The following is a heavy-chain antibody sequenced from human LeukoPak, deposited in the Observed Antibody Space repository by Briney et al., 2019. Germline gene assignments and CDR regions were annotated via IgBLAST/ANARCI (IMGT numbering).Heavy chain of an antibody. J-gene: IGHJ3*02. CDR1: GFTFSSYA. Sequence: GRSLRLSCAASGFTFSSYAMHWVRQAPGKGLEWVAVISYDGSNKYYADSVKGRFTISRDNSKNTLYLQMNSLRAEDTAVYYCARAQGVTYYYGSGSYYAFDIWGQGTMVTVSS. CDR3: ARAQGVTYYYGSGSYYAFDI. CDR2: ISYDGSNK. D-gene: IGHD3-10*01. V-gene: IGHV3-30*04.